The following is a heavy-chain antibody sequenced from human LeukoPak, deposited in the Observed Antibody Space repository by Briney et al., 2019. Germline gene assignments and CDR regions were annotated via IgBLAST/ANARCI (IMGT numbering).Heavy chain of an antibody. D-gene: IGHD3-22*01. J-gene: IGHJ4*02. CDR1: GFTFSTYA. CDR3: AKQYRSRYYYGNSAYDY. V-gene: IGHV3-30*18. Sequence: GGSLRLSCAASGFTFSTYAMHWVRQAPGKGLEWVAVTSYDGSNSYYADSVKGRFTISRDNSENTLYLQMDSLRTEDTAVYYCAKQYRSRYYYGNSAYDYWGQGTLVTVSS. CDR2: TSYDGSNS.